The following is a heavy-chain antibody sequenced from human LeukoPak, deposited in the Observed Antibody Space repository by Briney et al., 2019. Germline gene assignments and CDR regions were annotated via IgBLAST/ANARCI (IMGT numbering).Heavy chain of an antibody. CDR2: ISYDGKNE. CDR1: GFTFSNFG. V-gene: IGHV3-30*18. J-gene: IGHJ4*02. D-gene: IGHD5-24*01. Sequence: GRSLRLSCAASGFTFSNFGMHWVRQAPGKGLEWVAVISYDGKNEYYTDSVKGRFTIPRDNAKNTVYLQMNSLKPEDTAVYYCAKQMAVDYFDYWGQGTLVTVSS. CDR3: AKQMAVDYFDY.